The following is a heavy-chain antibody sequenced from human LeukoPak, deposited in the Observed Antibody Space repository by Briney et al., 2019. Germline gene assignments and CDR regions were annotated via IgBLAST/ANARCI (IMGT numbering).Heavy chain of an antibody. CDR2: INGGGGGT. D-gene: IGHD4/OR15-4a*01. Sequence: GGSLRLSCVASGFTFSSYAMTWVRQAPGKGLEWVSAINGGGGGTYYADSVKGRFTISRDNSKSTLYLQMDSLTVEDTAVYYCEKDSQLWCHDRYYLEYWGQGTLVTV. CDR1: GFTFSSYA. V-gene: IGHV3-23*01. J-gene: IGHJ4*02. CDR3: EKDSQLWCHDRYYLEY.